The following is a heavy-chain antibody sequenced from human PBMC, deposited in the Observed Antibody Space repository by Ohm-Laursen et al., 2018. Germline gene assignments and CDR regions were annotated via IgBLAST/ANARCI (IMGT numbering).Heavy chain of an antibody. CDR3: AKDPPIQYCPGGTCYHFDY. CDR2: ISASGGGT. Sequence: GSLRLSCAASGFTFSNYAMSWVRQAPGKGLEWVSTISASGGGTFYADSVKGRFSISRDNSKNALYLQMNSLTAEDTAVYYCAKDPPIQYCPGGTCYHFDYWGQGSLVTVSS. CDR1: GFTFSNYA. D-gene: IGHD2-15*01. V-gene: IGHV3-23*01. J-gene: IGHJ4*02.